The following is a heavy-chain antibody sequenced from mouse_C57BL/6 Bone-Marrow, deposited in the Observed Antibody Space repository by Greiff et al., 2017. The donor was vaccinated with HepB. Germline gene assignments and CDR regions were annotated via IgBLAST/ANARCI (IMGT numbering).Heavy chain of an antibody. J-gene: IGHJ1*03. D-gene: IGHD1-1*01. V-gene: IGHV5-15*04. CDR1: GFTFSDYG. CDR2: ISNLANSI. Sequence: EVKLVESGGGLVQPGGSLKLSCAASGFTFSDYGMAWVRQAPRKGPEWVAFISNLANSIYYADTVTGRFTISRENAKNTQYLEMSSLRSEDTAMYYCARKGDYYGSSYWYIDVWGTGTTVTVSS. CDR3: ARKGDYYGSSYWYIDV.